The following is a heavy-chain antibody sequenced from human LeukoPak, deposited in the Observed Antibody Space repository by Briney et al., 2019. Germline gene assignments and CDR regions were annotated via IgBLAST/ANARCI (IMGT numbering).Heavy chain of an antibody. Sequence: PGGSLRLSCAASGFTFSSYSMNWVRQAPGKGLEWVSGISGSGGSTYYADSVKGRFTISRDNSKNTLYLQMNSLRAEDTAVYYCAKDPPKYYDILTGNPWGQGTLVTVSS. V-gene: IGHV3-23*01. J-gene: IGHJ5*02. CDR1: GFTFSSYS. CDR2: ISGSGGST. CDR3: AKDPPKYYDILTGNP. D-gene: IGHD3-9*01.